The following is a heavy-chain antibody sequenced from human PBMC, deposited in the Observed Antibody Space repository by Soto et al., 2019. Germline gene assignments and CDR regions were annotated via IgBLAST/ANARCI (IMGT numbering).Heavy chain of an antibody. CDR1: GGTFSSYA. CDR2: IIPIFGTP. Sequence: QVQLVQSGAEVKKPGSSVKVSCKASGGTFSSYAISWVRQAPGQGLEWMGGIIPIFGTPNYAQKFQGRVMSTGAESTRTAYMELSSLRSEDTAVHYCARPTRYYYDSSGQSAWFDPWGQGTLVTVSS. CDR3: ARPTRYYYDSSGQSAWFDP. J-gene: IGHJ5*02. D-gene: IGHD3-22*01. V-gene: IGHV1-69*12.